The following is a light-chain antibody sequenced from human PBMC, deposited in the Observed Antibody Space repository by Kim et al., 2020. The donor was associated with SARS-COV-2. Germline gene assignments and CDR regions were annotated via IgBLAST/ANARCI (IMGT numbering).Light chain of an antibody. Sequence: PGERATLSCRASQSVNSNYLAWYQQKPGQAPRLLIYGTSSGATGIPDRFSGSGSGTDFTLTISRLEPEDFAVYYCQQYTYSPPSITFGQGTRLEIK. J-gene: IGKJ5*01. V-gene: IGKV3-20*01. CDR1: QSVNSNY. CDR3: QQYTYSPPSIT. CDR2: GTS.